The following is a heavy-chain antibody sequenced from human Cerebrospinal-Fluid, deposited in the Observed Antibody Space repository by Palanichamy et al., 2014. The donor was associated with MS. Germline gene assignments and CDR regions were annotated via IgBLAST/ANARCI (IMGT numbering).Heavy chain of an antibody. J-gene: IGHJ4*02. Sequence: QVHLVQSGAEVKKPGASVKVSCKASGNTFTITWVRQAPGQGLEWMGWIRAYNGHTNYAQKLQGRVTMTTDTSRTTAYMELRSLRFDDTAVYYCARDSRGFADIWGQGTLVTVFS. CDR2: IRAYNGHT. CDR1: GNTFT. V-gene: IGHV1-18*01. CDR3: ARDSRGFADI.